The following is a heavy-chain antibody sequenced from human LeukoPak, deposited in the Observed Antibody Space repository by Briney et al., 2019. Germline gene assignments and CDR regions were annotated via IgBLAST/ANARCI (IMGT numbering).Heavy chain of an antibody. CDR2: IYHSGST. J-gene: IGHJ4*02. CDR1: GGSTSSGGYS. Sequence: SQTLSLTCAVSGGSTSSGGYSWSWNRQPPGTGLEWIGYIYHSGSTYYNPSLKSRVTISVDRSKNQFSLKLSSVTAADTAVYYCARLSQTTVTLDYWGQGTLVTVSS. CDR3: ARLSQTTVTLDY. V-gene: IGHV4-30-2*01. D-gene: IGHD4-17*01.